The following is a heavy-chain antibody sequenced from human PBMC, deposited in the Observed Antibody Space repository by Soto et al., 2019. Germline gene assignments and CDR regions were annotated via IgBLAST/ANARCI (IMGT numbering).Heavy chain of an antibody. CDR2: FDPEDGET. CDR1: GYTLTELS. Sequence: ASVKVSCKVSGYTLTELSMHWVRQAPGKGLEWMGGFDPEDGETIYAQKFQGRVTMTEDTSTDTAYMELSSLRSEDTAVYYCATDSVAHYYYGMDVWRQGTTVTVSS. D-gene: IGHD6-19*01. J-gene: IGHJ6*02. CDR3: ATDSVAHYYYGMDV. V-gene: IGHV1-24*01.